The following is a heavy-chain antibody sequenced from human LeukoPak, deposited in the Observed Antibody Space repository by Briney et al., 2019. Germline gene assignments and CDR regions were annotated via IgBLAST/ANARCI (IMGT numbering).Heavy chain of an antibody. Sequence: GGSLRLSCAASGFTFSSYSMNWVRQAPGKGLEWVSSISSSSSYIYYADSVKGRFTISRDNAKNLLYLQMNSLRAEDTAVYYCARGEDIVVVPAARGNWFDPWGQGTLVTVSS. V-gene: IGHV3-21*01. CDR3: ARGEDIVVVPAARGNWFDP. J-gene: IGHJ5*02. CDR1: GFTFSSYS. D-gene: IGHD2-2*01. CDR2: ISSSSSYI.